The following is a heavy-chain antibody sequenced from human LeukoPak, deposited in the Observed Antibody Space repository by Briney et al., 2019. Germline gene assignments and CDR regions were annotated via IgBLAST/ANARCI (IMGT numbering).Heavy chain of an antibody. CDR3: ARGDSGYDYHYYYYMDV. V-gene: IGHV3-74*01. Sequence: PGGSLRLSCAASGFTFSSYAMSWVRQAPGKGPVWVSHINTDERTKTYADSVKGRFTISRDNAKNTVYLQMNSLRAEDTAVYYCARGDSGYDYHYYYYMDVWGKGTTVTVSS. D-gene: IGHD5-12*01. CDR1: GFTFSSYA. CDR2: INTDERTK. J-gene: IGHJ6*03.